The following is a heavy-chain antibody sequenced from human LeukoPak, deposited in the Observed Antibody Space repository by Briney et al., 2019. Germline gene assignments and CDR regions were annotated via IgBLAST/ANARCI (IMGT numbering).Heavy chain of an antibody. J-gene: IGHJ4*02. CDR2: ISAYNANI. V-gene: IGHV1-18*01. Sequence: GASVTVSCKASGYTFTTFGISWVRQATGQALEWMGWISAYNANINYAQKFQGRVTMTTDTSTNTAYMDLRSLRSDDTAVYYCVRGPRSYVDYWGQGTLVTVSS. D-gene: IGHD3-16*01. CDR3: VRGPRSYVDY. CDR1: GYTFTTFG.